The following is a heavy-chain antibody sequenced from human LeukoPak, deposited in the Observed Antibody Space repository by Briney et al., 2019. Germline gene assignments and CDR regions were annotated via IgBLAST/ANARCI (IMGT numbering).Heavy chain of an antibody. CDR1: GGSINSYY. CDR3: ARTPSRGGFDV. V-gene: IGHV4-59*01. J-gene: IGHJ6*02. Sequence: SETLSLTCSVSGGSINSYYWSWIRQPPGKGLEWIAYIHYTGSTNYHPSLKSRVTISVDTSKNQFSLNLSSVTAADTAEYYCARTPSRGGFDVWGQGTTVTVSS. CDR2: IHYTGST.